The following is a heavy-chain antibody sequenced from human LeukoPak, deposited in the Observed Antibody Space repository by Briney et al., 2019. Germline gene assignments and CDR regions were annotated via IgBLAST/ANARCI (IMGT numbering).Heavy chain of an antibody. J-gene: IGHJ5*02. CDR2: INPNSGGT. V-gene: IGHV1-2*02. Sequence: ASVKVSCKASGYTFTGYHMHWGRQAPGQGLEWMGWINPNSGGTNYAQKFQGRVTMTRDTSISTAYMELSRLRSDDTAVYYCARDRAVAGNSVWFDPWGQGTLVTVSS. CDR3: ARDRAVAGNSVWFDP. D-gene: IGHD6-19*01. CDR1: GYTFTGYH.